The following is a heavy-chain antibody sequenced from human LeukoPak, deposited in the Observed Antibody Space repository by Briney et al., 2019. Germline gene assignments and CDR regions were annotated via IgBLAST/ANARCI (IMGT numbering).Heavy chain of an antibody. CDR3: TRDVEAGGGFDP. J-gene: IGHJ5*02. D-gene: IGHD1-26*01. Sequence: GGSLRLSCAASGFTFSSYGMHWVRQAPGKGLEWVSAISGSGGSTYYADSVKGRFTISRDNSKNTLYLQMNSLKTEDTAVYYCTRDVEAGGGFDPWGQGTLVTVSS. V-gene: IGHV3-23*01. CDR2: ISGSGGST. CDR1: GFTFSSYG.